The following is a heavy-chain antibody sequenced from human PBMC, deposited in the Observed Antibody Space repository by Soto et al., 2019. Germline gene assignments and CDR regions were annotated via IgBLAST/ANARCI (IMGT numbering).Heavy chain of an antibody. CDR3: AREGRRGGGPPPFGMDV. CDR2: IIPLYGTA. Sequence: QVQLVQSGAEVKKPGSSVKVSCKASGDTFSIYGIGWVRQAPGQGLEWLGGIIPLYGTAKYAQKFLGRVTISADESTSTAYMDLTTRGSEDTAVYYCAREGRRGGGPPPFGMDVWGQGTTVTVSS. J-gene: IGHJ6*02. CDR1: GDTFSIYG. D-gene: IGHD6-25*01. V-gene: IGHV1-69*01.